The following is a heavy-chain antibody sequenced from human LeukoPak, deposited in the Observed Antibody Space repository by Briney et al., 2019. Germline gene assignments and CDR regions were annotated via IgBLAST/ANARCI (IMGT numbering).Heavy chain of an antibody. Sequence: GGSLRLSCAASGFTFSHAWMTWVRQAPGKGLEWVGRIKSKTDGGTTDYAAPVKDRFTISRDDSKNTLYLQVNSLKTEDTAVYYCSTTLHYYDSSEDYWGQGTLVTVSS. CDR1: GFTFSHAW. D-gene: IGHD3-22*01. CDR3: STTLHYYDSSEDY. J-gene: IGHJ4*02. CDR2: IKSKTDGGTT. V-gene: IGHV3-15*01.